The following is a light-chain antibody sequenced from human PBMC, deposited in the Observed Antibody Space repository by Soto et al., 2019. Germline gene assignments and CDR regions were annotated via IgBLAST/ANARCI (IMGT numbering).Light chain of an antibody. V-gene: IGLV2-8*01. CDR1: SSDVGGYNY. Sequence: QSALTQPPSASGSPGQSVTISCTGTSSDVGGYNYVSWYQQHPGKAPKLMIYEVNKRPSGVPDRFSGSKSGNTASLTVSGLQAEDEADYDCSSYAGSYNWLFGGGTKLPVL. J-gene: IGLJ3*02. CDR2: EVN. CDR3: SSYAGSYNWL.